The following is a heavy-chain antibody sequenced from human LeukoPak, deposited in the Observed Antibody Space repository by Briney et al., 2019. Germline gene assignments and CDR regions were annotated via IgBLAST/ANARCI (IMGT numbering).Heavy chain of an antibody. CDR2: NSCSGAT. CDR3: ARRDSNSGADP. V-gene: IGHV4-59*08. D-gene: IGHD4-11*01. CDR1: GDSNNSYF. Sequence: SETLSLTCTVSGDSNNSYFRRWIHQPPAKGLEWVGYNSCSGATTYNPSLKSRVTILLATSKNQFSLKLCSVAATATAVYYWARRDSNSGADPWGQGTLVTVSS. J-gene: IGHJ5*02.